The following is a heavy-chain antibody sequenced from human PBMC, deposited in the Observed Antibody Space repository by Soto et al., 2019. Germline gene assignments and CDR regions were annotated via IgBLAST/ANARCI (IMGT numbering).Heavy chain of an antibody. CDR2: IIPIFGTA. V-gene: IGHV1-69*13. J-gene: IGHJ6*02. Sequence: SVKVSCKASGGTFSSYAISWVRQAPGQGLEWMGGIIPIFGTANYAQKFQGRVTITADESTSTAHMELSSLRSEDTAVYYCARENHSSSSYYYYGMDVWGQGTTVTVSS. CDR3: ARENHSSSSYYYYGMDV. CDR1: GGTFSSYA. D-gene: IGHD6-6*01.